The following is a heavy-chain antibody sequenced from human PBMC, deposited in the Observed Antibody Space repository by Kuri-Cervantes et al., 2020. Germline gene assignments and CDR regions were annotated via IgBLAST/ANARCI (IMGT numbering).Heavy chain of an antibody. J-gene: IGHJ4*02. CDR1: GFTFSHHY. Sequence: GGSLRLSCAGSGFTFSHHYMSWFRQAPGKGPEWLSYITSGGTTTYYADSVKGRFTISRDNAKSSLFLQMNSLRAEDTALYYCAKDPSGGQQLRVDYFDYWGQGTLVTVSS. CDR3: AKDPSGGQQLRVDYFDY. V-gene: IGHV3-11*01. CDR2: ITSGGTTT. D-gene: IGHD6-13*01.